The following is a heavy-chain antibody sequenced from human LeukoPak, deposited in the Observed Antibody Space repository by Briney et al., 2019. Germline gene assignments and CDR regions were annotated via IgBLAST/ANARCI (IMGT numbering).Heavy chain of an antibody. Sequence: ASVKVSCKASGYTFSDYYVHWVRQAPGQGLKWMGMINPTGATTAYVQRFQDRLTVTRDTSTNTVYMELTSLRSEDTAVYYCARALTRLSYYNPSFDYWGQGTLVTVSS. D-gene: IGHD3-10*01. CDR2: INPTGATT. CDR3: ARALTRLSYYNPSFDY. J-gene: IGHJ4*02. V-gene: IGHV1-46*01. CDR1: GYTFSDYY.